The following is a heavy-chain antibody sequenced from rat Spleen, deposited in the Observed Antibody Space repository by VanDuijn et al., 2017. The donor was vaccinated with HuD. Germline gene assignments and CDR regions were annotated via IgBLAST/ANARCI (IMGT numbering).Heavy chain of an antibody. CDR2: IWGNGGT. CDR3: ATPRARYYYDGTYYSPFDH. CDR1: GLSLSSNS. J-gene: IGHJ2*01. D-gene: IGHD1-12*02. V-gene: IGHV2-47*01. Sequence: QVQLKESGPGLVQPTQTLSLTCTVSGLSLSSNSVSWIRQSPGKGLEWMGVIWGNGGTDYDSAIKSRLSINRDTSKSQVFLKMDSLQSEDTAMYFCATPRARYYYDGTYYSPFDHWGQGVMVTVSA.